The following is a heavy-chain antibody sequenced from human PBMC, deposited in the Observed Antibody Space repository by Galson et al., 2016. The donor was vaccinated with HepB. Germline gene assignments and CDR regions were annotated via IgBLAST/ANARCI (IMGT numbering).Heavy chain of an antibody. CDR1: GFTFSSYA. Sequence: LRLSCAASGFTFSSYAVSWVRQAPGKGLEWIVSVDQSGRTYYNPSLKSRVTISVDTSKNQFSLKLNSLTAADTAVFYCVRSGDSGAFDFWGQGTLVTVSS. D-gene: IGHD2-21*01. J-gene: IGHJ3*01. CDR3: VRSGDSGAFDF. CDR2: VDQSGRT. V-gene: IGHV4-38-2*01.